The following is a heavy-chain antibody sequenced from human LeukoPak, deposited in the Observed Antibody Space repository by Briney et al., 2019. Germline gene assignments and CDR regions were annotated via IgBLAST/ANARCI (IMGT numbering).Heavy chain of an antibody. Sequence: GRSLRLSCAASGFTFSSYGMHWVRQAPGKGLEWVAVISYDGSNKYYADSVKGRFTISRDNSKNTLYLQMNSLRAEDTAVYYCAKYERYTAMTSDQVDYWGQGTLVSVSS. D-gene: IGHD5-18*01. V-gene: IGHV3-30*18. CDR2: ISYDGSNK. CDR3: AKYERYTAMTSDQVDY. CDR1: GFTFSSYG. J-gene: IGHJ4*02.